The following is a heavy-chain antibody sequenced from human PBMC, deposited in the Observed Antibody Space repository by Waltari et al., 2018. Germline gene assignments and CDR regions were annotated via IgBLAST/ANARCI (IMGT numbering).Heavy chain of an antibody. CDR1: GYTFTGYY. J-gene: IGHJ4*02. D-gene: IGHD3-16*01. CDR3: ARDLYDSRVPGDYFDY. V-gene: IGHV1-2*02. Sequence: QVHLVQSGAEVRKPGASVKVPCKGSGYTFTGYYIQWLRQAPGQGLEWMGWIDPNTGGTKLAQKFQGRVTMTRDTSINTVYMELSSLGSDDTAVYYCARDLYDSRVPGDYFDYWGQGTLVTVSS. CDR2: IDPNTGGT.